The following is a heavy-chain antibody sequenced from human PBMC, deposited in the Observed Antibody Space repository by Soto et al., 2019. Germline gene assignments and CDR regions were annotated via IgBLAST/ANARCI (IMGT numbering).Heavy chain of an antibody. Sequence: VASVKVSCKASGGTFSSYAISWVRQAPGQGLEWMGGIIPIFGTANYAQKFQGRVTITADESTSTAYMELSSLRSEDTAVYYCARLWGALSRYYYYYGMDVWGQGTTVTVSS. J-gene: IGHJ6*02. CDR2: IIPIFGTA. CDR3: ARLWGALSRYYYYYGMDV. CDR1: GGTFSSYA. V-gene: IGHV1-69*13. D-gene: IGHD3-16*02.